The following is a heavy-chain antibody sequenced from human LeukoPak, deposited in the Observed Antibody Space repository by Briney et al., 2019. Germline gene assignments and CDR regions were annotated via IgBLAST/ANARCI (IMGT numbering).Heavy chain of an antibody. CDR3: ARIASSWLGGDY. CDR2: MNPNSGTT. CDR1: GGTFSSYA. Sequence: GASVKVSCKASGGTFSSYAINWVRQPTGQGLEWMGWMNPNSGTTGYAQKFQGRVTITRNTSISTAYMELSSLRSEDTAVYYCARIASSWLGGDYWGQGTLVTVSS. D-gene: IGHD6-13*01. V-gene: IGHV1-8*03. J-gene: IGHJ4*02.